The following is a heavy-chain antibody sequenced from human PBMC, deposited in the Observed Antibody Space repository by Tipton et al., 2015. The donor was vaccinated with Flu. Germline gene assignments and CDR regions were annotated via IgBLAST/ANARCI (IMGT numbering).Heavy chain of an antibody. V-gene: IGHV4-4*07. CDR2: IYTSGST. D-gene: IGHD6-6*01. CDR3: ARGRGAAPTYNYYYYYMDV. Sequence: TLSLTCTVSGGSISSYYWSWIRQPAGKGLEWIGRIYTSGSTNYNPSLKSRVTMSVDTSKNQFSLKLSSVTAADTAVYYCARGRGAAPTYNYYYYYMDVWGKGTTVTVSS. J-gene: IGHJ6*03. CDR1: GGSISSYY.